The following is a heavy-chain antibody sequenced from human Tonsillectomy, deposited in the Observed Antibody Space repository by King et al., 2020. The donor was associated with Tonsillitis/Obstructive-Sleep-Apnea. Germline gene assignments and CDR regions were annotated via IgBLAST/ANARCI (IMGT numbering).Heavy chain of an antibody. J-gene: IGHJ4*02. D-gene: IGHD4-11*01. CDR3: AREGGYSNYLDY. Sequence: VQLVESGGGVVQPGRSLRLSCAASGFTFSSYAMHWVCQAPGKGLEWVAVISYDGSNKYYADSVKGRFTISRDNSKNTLYLQMNSLRAEDTAVYYCAREGGYSNYLDYWGQGTLVTVSS. CDR2: ISYDGSNK. V-gene: IGHV3-30*04. CDR1: GFTFSSYA.